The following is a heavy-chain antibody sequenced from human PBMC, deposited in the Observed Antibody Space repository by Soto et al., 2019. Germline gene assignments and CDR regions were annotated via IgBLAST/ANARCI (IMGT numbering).Heavy chain of an antibody. V-gene: IGHV4-59*08. D-gene: IGHD4-4*01. J-gene: IGHJ5*02. CDR3: ARQQLANWFDP. Sequence: TSETLSLTCTVSGGSISSYYWSWIRQPPGKGLEWIGYIYYSGSTNYNPSLKSRVTISVDTSKNQFSLKLSSVTAADTAVYYCARQQLANWFDPWGQGTLVTVSS. CDR1: GGSISSYY. CDR2: IYYSGST.